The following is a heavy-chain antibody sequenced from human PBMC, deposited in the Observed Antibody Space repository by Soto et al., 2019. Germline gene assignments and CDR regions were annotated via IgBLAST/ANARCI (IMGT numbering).Heavy chain of an antibody. D-gene: IGHD5-12*01. CDR2: IYHSGST. V-gene: IGHV4-30-2*01. J-gene: IGHJ4*02. Sequence: SETLSLTCAVSGGSISSGGYSWSWIRQPPGKGLEWIGYIYHSGSTYYNPSLKSRVTISVDRSKNQFSLKLSSVTAADTAVYYCARDSSGGYARLDYWGQGTLVTVSS. CDR1: GGSISSGGYS. CDR3: ARDSSGGYARLDY.